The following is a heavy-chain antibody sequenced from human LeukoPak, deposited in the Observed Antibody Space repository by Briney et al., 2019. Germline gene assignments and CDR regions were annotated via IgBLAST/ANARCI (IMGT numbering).Heavy chain of an antibody. CDR1: GVTFSSYG. CDR3: AGDFDY. V-gene: IGHV3-30*02. J-gene: IGHJ4*02. CDR2: IRYDVSNK. Sequence: GGSLRLSCAASGVTFSSYGMHWVGQAPGKGLEWVAFIRYDVSNKYYADSVKGRFTISRDNSENTLHLQMNSLGVEDTAVYYCAGDFDYWGQGTLVTVSS.